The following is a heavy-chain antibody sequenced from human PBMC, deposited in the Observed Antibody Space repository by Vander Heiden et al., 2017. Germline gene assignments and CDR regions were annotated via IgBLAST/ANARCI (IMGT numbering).Heavy chain of an antibody. J-gene: IGHJ6*02. CDR1: AFTLSNYG. D-gene: IGHD3-10*01. Sequence: VQLVESGRGGVQPWRSLRLSCAASAFTLSNYGIHWVIQAPGKGLEWVAVTWYDGSRKYFADPVQDRFSISRDNSKVFLQMNSLRAEDTAVYYCARDGRVRGIIIRPYYYYGMDVWGQGTAVTVSS. V-gene: IGHV3-33*01. CDR2: TWYDGSRK. CDR3: ARDGRVRGIIIRPYYYYGMDV.